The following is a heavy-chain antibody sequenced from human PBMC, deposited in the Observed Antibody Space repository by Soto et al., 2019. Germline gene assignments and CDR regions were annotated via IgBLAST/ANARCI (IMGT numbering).Heavy chain of an antibody. CDR3: ARDHNFGGDRWLDS. CDR1: GYTFTTYT. J-gene: IGHJ4*02. D-gene: IGHD2-21*02. Sequence: QVLLVQPGAEVKKPGASVKVSCKASGYTFTTYTVQWVRQAPGQRLEWMGWINAGNGNTKYSQKFQGRVTITRDTSAPTVYLELSSLRSEDTAVYYCARDHNFGGDRWLDSWGQGTLVTVSS. CDR2: INAGNGNT. V-gene: IGHV1-3*01.